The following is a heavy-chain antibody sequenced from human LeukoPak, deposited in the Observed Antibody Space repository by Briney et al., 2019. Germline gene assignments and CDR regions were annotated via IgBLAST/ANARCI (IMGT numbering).Heavy chain of an antibody. CDR1: GGSFSGYY. CDR2: INHSGST. J-gene: IGHJ5*02. D-gene: IGHD3-16*01. V-gene: IGHV4-34*01. Sequence: SETLSLTCAVYGGSFSGYYWSWIRQPPGKGLEWIGEINHSGSTNYNPSLKSRVTISVDTSKNQFSLKLSSVTAADTAVYYCARHRIMITFGGVKPNWFDPWGQGTLVTVSS. CDR3: ARHRIMITFGGVKPNWFDP.